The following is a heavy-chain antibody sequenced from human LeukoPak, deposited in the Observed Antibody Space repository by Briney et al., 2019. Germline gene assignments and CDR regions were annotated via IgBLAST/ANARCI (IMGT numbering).Heavy chain of an antibody. V-gene: IGHV2-5*02. CDR2: IYWDDDK. Sequence: SGPTLVNPTQTLTLTCTFSGFSLSTIRVGVGWIRQPPGKALEWLALIYWDDDKRYSPSLESRLTITRDTSKNQVVLTMTNMDPVDTATHYCAHRTMTTVTGTTFDPWGQGTLVTVSS. J-gene: IGHJ5*02. CDR1: GFSLSTIRVG. D-gene: IGHD4-11*01. CDR3: AHRTMTTVTGTTFDP.